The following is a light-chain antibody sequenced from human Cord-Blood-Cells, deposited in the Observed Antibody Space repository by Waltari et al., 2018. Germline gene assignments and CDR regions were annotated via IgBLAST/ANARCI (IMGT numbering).Light chain of an antibody. CDR2: DVS. J-gene: IGLJ3*02. CDR1: SSDVGGLNY. V-gene: IGLV2-14*01. Sequence: QSALTQPAPVSGSPGQSITISCTGTSSDVGGLNYVAWSQQHPAKAPNLMIYDVSKRPSGVSNRFSGSKSGNTASLTISGLQAEDEADYSCSSYTSSSTWVFGGGTKLTVL. CDR3: SSYTSSSTWV.